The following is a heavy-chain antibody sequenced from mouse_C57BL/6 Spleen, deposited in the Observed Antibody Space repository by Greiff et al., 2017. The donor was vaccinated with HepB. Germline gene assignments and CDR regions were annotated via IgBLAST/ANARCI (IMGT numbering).Heavy chain of an antibody. CDR2: ISSGSSTI. D-gene: IGHD4-1*01. CDR3: ARLPGTSQRDY. V-gene: IGHV5-17*01. Sequence: EVQVVESGGGLVKPGGSLKLSCAASGFTFSDYGMHWVRQAPEKGLEWVAYISSGSSTIYYADPVKGRFTISGDNAKNTLFLQMTSLRSEDTAMYYCARLPGTSQRDYWGQGTTLTVSS. CDR1: GFTFSDYG. J-gene: IGHJ2*01.